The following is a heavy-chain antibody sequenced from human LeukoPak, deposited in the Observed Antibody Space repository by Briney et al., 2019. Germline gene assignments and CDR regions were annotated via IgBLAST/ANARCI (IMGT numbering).Heavy chain of an antibody. CDR3: ARDISGGFVVVVGYFDY. CDR2: IIPILGIA. D-gene: IGHD2-15*01. CDR1: GGTFSSYA. J-gene: IGHJ4*02. Sequence: APVKVSCKASGGTFSSYAISWVRQAPGQGLEWMGMIIPILGIANYAQKFQGRVTITADKSTSTAYMELSSLRSEDTAVYYCARDISGGFVVVVGYFDYWGQGTLVTVSS. V-gene: IGHV1-69*04.